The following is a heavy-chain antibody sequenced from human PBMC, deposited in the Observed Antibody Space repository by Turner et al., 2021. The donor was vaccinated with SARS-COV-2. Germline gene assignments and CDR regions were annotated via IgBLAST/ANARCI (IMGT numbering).Heavy chain of an antibody. CDR3: VRISSYYDRGYFDL. Sequence: EVQLVESGGTLVQPGRSLRLSCAASGFTFSNYWMHWVRQAPGKGLGWDSRINRDGSATSYADSVKSRFTIARDNAKNTVYLQMNSLRADDTAVYYCVRISSYYDRGYFDLWGRGTLVTVSS. CDR1: GFTFSNYW. D-gene: IGHD3-22*01. V-gene: IGHV3-74*02. CDR2: INRDGSAT. J-gene: IGHJ2*01.